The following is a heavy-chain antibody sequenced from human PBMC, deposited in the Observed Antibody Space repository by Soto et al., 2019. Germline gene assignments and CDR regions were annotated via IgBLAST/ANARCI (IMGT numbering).Heavy chain of an antibody. CDR2: ISISSSDR. V-gene: IGHV3-21*06. Sequence: PGGSLRLDCAASGVTLRTYTMHWVRQAPGKGLEWVSSISISSSDRYYADSVRGRFTISRDNAKNALYLQMNSLRADDTAVYFCVRGMNPLFGGQGTLVTVSS. CDR3: VRGMNPLF. CDR1: GVTLRTYT. J-gene: IGHJ4*01.